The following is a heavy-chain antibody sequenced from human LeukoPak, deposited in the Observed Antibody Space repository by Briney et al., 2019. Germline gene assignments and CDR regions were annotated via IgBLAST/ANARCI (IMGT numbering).Heavy chain of an antibody. V-gene: IGHV3-48*01. D-gene: IGHD3-10*01. CDR2: ISSSSSTI. CDR1: GFTFSSDS. Sequence: PGGSLRLPCAASGFTFSSDSMNWVRQAPGKGLEWVSYISSSSSTIYYADSVKGRFTISRDNAKNSLYLQMNSLRAEDTAVYYCAREPYYYGSGSHMGNWFDPWGQGTLVTVSS. J-gene: IGHJ5*02. CDR3: AREPYYYGSGSHMGNWFDP.